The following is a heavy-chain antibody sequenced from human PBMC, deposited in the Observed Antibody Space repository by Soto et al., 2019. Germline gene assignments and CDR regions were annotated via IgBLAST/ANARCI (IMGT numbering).Heavy chain of an antibody. D-gene: IGHD5-12*01. V-gene: IGHV1-46*01. J-gene: IGHJ4*02. CDR2: INPSGGST. CDR1: GYTFTSYY. CDR3: AGGLSDGYGNY. Sequence: QVQLVQSGAEVKKPGASVKVSCKASGYTFTSYYMHWVRQAPGQGLEWMGIINPSGGSTSYAQKFPGRVTMPRDTATSTVYMELGSLRSEGTAGYYWAGGLSDGYGNYWGQGTLVTVSS.